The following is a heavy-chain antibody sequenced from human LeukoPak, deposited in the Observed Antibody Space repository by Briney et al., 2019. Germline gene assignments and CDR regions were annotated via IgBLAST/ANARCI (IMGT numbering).Heavy chain of an antibody. CDR1: GFTFDDYA. CDR3: AKDVGRDGYNPNFDY. D-gene: IGHD5-24*01. J-gene: IGHJ4*02. Sequence: PGGSLRLSCAASGFTFDDYAMHWVRQAPGKGLEWVSLISGDGGSTYYADSVKGRFTISRYNSKNSLYLQMNSLRTEDTALYYCAKDVGRDGYNPNFDYWGQGTLVTVSS. CDR2: ISGDGGST. V-gene: IGHV3-43*02.